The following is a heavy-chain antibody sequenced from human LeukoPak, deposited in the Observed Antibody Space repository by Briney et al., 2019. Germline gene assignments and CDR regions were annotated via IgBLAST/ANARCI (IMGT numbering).Heavy chain of an antibody. CDR2: IYSGGST. V-gene: IGHV3-66*01. J-gene: IGHJ4*02. CDR1: GFSVSNNY. CDR3: ARVIWSAGKYYFDY. Sequence: GGSLRLSCAVSGFSVSNNYMSWVRQAQGKGLEWVSVIYSGGSTYYADSVKDRFTISRDNSKNTLYLQMNSLRAEDTAVYYCARVIWSAGKYYFDYWVQGTLVTVPS. D-gene: IGHD3-16*01.